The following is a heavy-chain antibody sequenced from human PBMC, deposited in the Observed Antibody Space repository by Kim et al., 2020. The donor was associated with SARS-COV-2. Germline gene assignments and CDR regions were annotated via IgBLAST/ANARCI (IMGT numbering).Heavy chain of an antibody. J-gene: IGHJ5*02. CDR2: IYYSGST. V-gene: IGHV4-39*07. D-gene: IGHD6-13*01. Sequence: SETLSLTCTVSGGSISSSSYYWGWIRQPPGKGLEWIGSIYYSGSTYYNPSLKSRVTISVDTSKNQFSLKLSSVTAADTAVYYCARVGVGAAGWFDPWGQG. CDR1: GGSISSSSYY. CDR3: ARVGVGAAGWFDP.